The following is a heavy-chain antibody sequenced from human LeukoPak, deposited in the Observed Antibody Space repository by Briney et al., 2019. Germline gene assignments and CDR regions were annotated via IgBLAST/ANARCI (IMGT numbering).Heavy chain of an antibody. CDR3: ARATDGDYVPY. D-gene: IGHD4-17*01. CDR2: ISYDGSNK. J-gene: IGHJ4*02. CDR1: GFTFSSSA. V-gene: IGHV3-30*03. Sequence: GGSLRLSCAASGFTFSSSAMSWVRQAPGKGLEWVAVISYDGSNKYYADSVKGRFTISRDNAKNSLYLQMNSLRAEDTAVYYCARATDGDYVPYWGQGTLVTVSS.